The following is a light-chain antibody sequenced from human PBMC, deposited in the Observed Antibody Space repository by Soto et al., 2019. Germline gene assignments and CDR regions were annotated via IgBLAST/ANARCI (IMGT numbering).Light chain of an antibody. CDR1: SSNIGSNA. J-gene: IGLJ2*01. Sequence: QSVLTQPPSASGTPGQRVTIPCSGSSSNIGSNAVTWYQQLPGTAPKLLIYDNNQGPSGVPDRFSASKSGTSASLAISGLQSGDEADYYCAAWDDSLNGVVFGGGTQLTVL. CDR2: DNN. CDR3: AAWDDSLNGVV. V-gene: IGLV1-44*01.